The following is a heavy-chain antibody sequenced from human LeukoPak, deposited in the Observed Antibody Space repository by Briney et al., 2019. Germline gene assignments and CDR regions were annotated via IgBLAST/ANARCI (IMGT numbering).Heavy chain of an antibody. CDR3: ARVSPRSGSWYDAFDI. V-gene: IGHV3-48*02. J-gene: IGHJ3*02. CDR2: ITSSGSVM. Sequence: GGSLRLSCAASGFTFSSYSMNWVRQAPGKGLEWVSYITSSGSVMYHADSVRGRFTISRDNAKNSLYLEMNSLRDEDTAVYYCARVSPRSGSWYDAFDIWGQGTMVTVSS. D-gene: IGHD6-13*01. CDR1: GFTFSSYS.